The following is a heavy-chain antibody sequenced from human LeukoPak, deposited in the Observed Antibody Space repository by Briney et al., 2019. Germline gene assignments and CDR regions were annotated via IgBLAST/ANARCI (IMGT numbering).Heavy chain of an antibody. CDR1: GGSISSGSYY. J-gene: IGHJ3*02. CDR3: ARGAKLGPYYDFWSGYSNDAFDI. V-gene: IGHV4-61*02. CDR2: IYTSGST. Sequence: SQTLSLTCTVSGGSISSGSYYWSWLRQPAGKGLEWIGRIYTSGSTNYNPSLKSRVTMSVDTSKNQFSLKLSSVTAADTAVYYCARGAKLGPYYDFWSGYSNDAFDIWGQGTMVTVSS. D-gene: IGHD3-3*01.